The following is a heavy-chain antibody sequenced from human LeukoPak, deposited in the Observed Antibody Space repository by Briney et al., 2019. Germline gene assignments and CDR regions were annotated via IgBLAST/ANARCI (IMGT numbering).Heavy chain of an antibody. Sequence: PGGSLRLSCAASGSTFSSYGMHRVRQAPGKGLEWVAVIWYDGSNKYYGDSVKGRFTISRDNSKKTLYLQMNSLRVEDTAVYYCARGDGYNDAEYLQHWGQGTLVTVS. CDR1: GSTFSSYG. CDR2: IWYDGSNK. V-gene: IGHV3-33*01. CDR3: ARGDGYNDAEYLQH. D-gene: IGHD5-24*01. J-gene: IGHJ1*01.